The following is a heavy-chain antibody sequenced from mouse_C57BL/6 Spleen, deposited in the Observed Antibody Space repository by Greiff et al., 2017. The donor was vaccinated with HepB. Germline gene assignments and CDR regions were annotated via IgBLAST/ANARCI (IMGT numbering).Heavy chain of an antibody. CDR3: ARRLGFYFDY. V-gene: IGHV5-17*01. CDR2: ISSGSSTI. D-gene: IGHD1-2*01. CDR1: GFTFSDYG. Sequence: EVQLVESGGGLVKPGGSLKLSCAASGFTFSDYGMHWVRQAPEKGLEWVAYISSGSSTIYYADTVKGRFTISRDNAKNTLFLQMTSLWSEDTAMYYCARRLGFYFDYWGQGTTLTVSS. J-gene: IGHJ2*01.